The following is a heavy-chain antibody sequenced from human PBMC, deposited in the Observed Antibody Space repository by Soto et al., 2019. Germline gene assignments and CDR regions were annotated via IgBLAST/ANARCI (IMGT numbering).Heavy chain of an antibody. V-gene: IGHV3-30-3*01. D-gene: IGHD6-13*01. CDR1: GFTFSSYA. CDR2: ISYDGTKK. Sequence: QVQLVESGGGMVQPGRSLRLSCAASGFTFSSYAMHWVRQAPGKGLEWVAVISYDGTKKYYADSVKGRFTISRDDSKNTLFLQMNSLRREDTALYYCARDRKGGDSWFWDYFDYWGQGVLVTVSS. CDR3: ARDRKGGDSWFWDYFDY. J-gene: IGHJ4*02.